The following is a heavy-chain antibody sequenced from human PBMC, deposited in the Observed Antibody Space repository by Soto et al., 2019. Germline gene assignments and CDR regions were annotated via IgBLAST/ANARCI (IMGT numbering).Heavy chain of an antibody. V-gene: IGHV4-59*01. CDR3: ARGKYCSGGSCEWFDP. CDR2: IYHSGTA. CDR1: DGSISTYF. Sequence: QVQLQESGPGLVQPSETLSLTCTVSDGSISTYFWTWIRQPPGKGLEWIGHIYHSGTADYNPSLKSRVAMSVDTSKHQFSLNLTSVTAADTATYYCARGKYCSGGSCEWFDPWGQGALVTVSS. D-gene: IGHD2-15*01. J-gene: IGHJ5*02.